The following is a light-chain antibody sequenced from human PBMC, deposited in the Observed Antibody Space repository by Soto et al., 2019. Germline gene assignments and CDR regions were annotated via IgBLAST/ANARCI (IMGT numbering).Light chain of an antibody. V-gene: IGLV1-51*01. CDR3: GTWDFNTWV. J-gene: IGLJ3*02. Sequence: QSVLTQPPSVSAAPGQEVTISCSGSNSNIGNNYVSWYRHLPGTAPKLLIYDNNKRPSGIPDRFSGSKSGTSATLGITGLQTGDEADYYCGTWDFNTWVFGGGTKLTVL. CDR1: NSNIGNNY. CDR2: DNN.